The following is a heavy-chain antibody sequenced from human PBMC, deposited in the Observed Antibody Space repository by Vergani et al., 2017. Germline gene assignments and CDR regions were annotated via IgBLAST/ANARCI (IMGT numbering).Heavy chain of an antibody. CDR2: IYYSGST. CDR3: ARVGIAPYCRGGSCYRGGWFDP. CDR1: GGSISSGGYY. Sequence: QVQLQESGPGLVKPSQTLSLTCTVSGGSISSGGYYWSWIRQHPGKGLEWIGYIYYSGSTYYNPSLKSLVTISVDTSKSKFALKLSSVTAADTAVYCCARVGIAPYCRGGSCYRGGWFDPWGQGTLVTVSS. V-gene: IGHV4-31*01. D-gene: IGHD2-15*01. J-gene: IGHJ5*02.